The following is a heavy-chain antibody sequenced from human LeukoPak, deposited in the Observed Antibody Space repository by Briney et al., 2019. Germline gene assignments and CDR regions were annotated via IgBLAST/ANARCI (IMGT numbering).Heavy chain of an antibody. D-gene: IGHD1-7*01. CDR3: AKLGGTARFDP. J-gene: IGHJ5*02. CDR1: GFTFISYW. Sequence: GGSLRLSCGASGFTFISYWMSWVRQAPGRGLEWVANIKQDGSEKDHVDSVKGRFTISRDNAKNSLYLQMTNLRAEDTAIYYCAKLGGTARFDPWGQGTLVTVSS. V-gene: IGHV3-7*01. CDR2: IKQDGSEK.